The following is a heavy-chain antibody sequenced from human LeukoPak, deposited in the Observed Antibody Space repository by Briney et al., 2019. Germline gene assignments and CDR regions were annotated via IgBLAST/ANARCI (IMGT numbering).Heavy chain of an antibody. V-gene: IGHV3-21*01. D-gene: IGHD2-2*01. J-gene: IGHJ6*03. CDR2: ISSSSSYI. CDR3: ARRSYCSSTSCYVSYYMDV. Sequence: PGGSLRLSCAASGFTFSSYSMNWVRQAPGKGLEWVSSISSSSSYIYYADSVKGRFTISRDNAKNSLYLQMNSLRAEDTAVYYCARRSYCSSTSCYVSYYMDVWGKGTTVTVSS. CDR1: GFTFSSYS.